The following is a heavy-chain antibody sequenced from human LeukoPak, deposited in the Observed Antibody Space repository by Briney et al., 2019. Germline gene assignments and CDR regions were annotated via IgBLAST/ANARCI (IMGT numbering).Heavy chain of an antibody. V-gene: IGHV4-59*01. CDR3: ARGRGWLPDY. Sequence: SETLSFTCSVSGVSFSGYYWHCFRQPPGQGLEWIGYVYYSGDTNYSPSIKSRVTISLDTSKNQFSLKLSSVTAADTAVYYCARGRGWLPDYWGQGTLVTVSS. D-gene: IGHD6-19*01. J-gene: IGHJ4*02. CDR1: GVSFSGYY. CDR2: VYYSGDT.